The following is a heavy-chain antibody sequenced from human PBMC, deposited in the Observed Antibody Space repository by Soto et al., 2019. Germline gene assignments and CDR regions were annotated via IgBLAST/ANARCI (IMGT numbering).Heavy chain of an antibody. CDR2: ISSSSSYT. CDR1: GFTFSDYY. J-gene: IGHJ4*02. Sequence: GGSLRLSCAASGFTFSDYYMSWIRQAPGKGLEWVSYISSSSSYTNYADSVKGRFTISRDNAKNSLYLQMNSLRAEDTAVYYCARDPGPLSSGHYSAFDYWGQGTLVTVSS. D-gene: IGHD3-22*01. CDR3: ARDPGPLSSGHYSAFDY. V-gene: IGHV3-11*06.